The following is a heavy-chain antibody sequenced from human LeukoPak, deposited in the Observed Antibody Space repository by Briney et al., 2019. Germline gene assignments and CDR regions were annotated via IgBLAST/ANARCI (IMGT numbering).Heavy chain of an antibody. D-gene: IGHD3-22*01. V-gene: IGHV3-9*01. Sequence: GRPLRLSCAASGFTFDDYAMHRVRQAPGKGQEWVSGISWNSGSIGYADSVKGRFTISRDNAKNSLYLQMNSLRAEDTALYYCARGPYYDSSGYYYWGQGTLVTVSS. CDR1: GFTFDDYA. J-gene: IGHJ4*02. CDR2: ISWNSGSI. CDR3: ARGPYYDSSGYYY.